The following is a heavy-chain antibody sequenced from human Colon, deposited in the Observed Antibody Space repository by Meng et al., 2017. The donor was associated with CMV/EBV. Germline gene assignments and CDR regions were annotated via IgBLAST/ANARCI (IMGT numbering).Heavy chain of an antibody. CDR3: ARDKDYGLLDS. CDR1: GDSISLHY. Sequence: QVQLQESGPRLVKPSETLSLTCTVSGDSISLHYWNWIRQPAGKGLEWIGRIYVSGSTNYNSSLRSRITLSVDKAKNQFSLNLSSVTAADTAVYYCARDKDYGLLDSWGPGTLVTVSS. V-gene: IGHV4-4*07. J-gene: IGHJ4*02. CDR2: IYVSGST. D-gene: IGHD4-17*01.